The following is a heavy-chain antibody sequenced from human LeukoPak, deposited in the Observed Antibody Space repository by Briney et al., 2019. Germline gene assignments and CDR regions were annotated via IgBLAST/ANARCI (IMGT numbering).Heavy chain of an antibody. J-gene: IGHJ4*02. CDR2: IKLDGSEK. CDR3: ARISSSRYYFDY. V-gene: IGHV3-7*01. D-gene: IGHD6-13*01. CDR1: GFTFISYW. Sequence: PGGSLRLSCAASGFTFISYWMSWVRQAPGRGREWVANIKLDGSEKYYVESVKGRFTISRDHAKNSLYLQINSLRAEDTAVYYCARISSSRYYFDYWGQGTLVTVSS.